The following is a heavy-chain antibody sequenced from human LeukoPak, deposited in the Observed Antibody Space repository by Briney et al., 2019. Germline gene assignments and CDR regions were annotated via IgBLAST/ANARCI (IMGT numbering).Heavy chain of an antibody. D-gene: IGHD2-2*01. Sequence: TSETLSPTCTVSGGSISSYYWSWIRQPAGKGLEWIGRIYTSGSTNYNPSLKSRVTMSVDTSKNQFSLKLSSVTAADTAVYYCASFGSSPKLGGDIWGQGTMVTVSS. CDR2: IYTSGST. V-gene: IGHV4-4*07. J-gene: IGHJ3*02. CDR3: ASFGSSPKLGGDI. CDR1: GGSISSYY.